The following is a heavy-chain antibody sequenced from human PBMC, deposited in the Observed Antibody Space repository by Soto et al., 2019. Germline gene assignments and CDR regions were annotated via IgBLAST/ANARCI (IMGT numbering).Heavy chain of an antibody. CDR3: TRGAGAPWVRFDS. V-gene: IGHV4-38-2*01. J-gene: IGHJ4*02. Sequence: SETLSLTCGVSGYSITSGFYWGWVRQSPGKGLEWIGSISYSAKTFYNPSLASRLSIAVDTSMNQFSLRLTSVTAADTALYYCTRGAGAPWVRFDSWGLGTLVTVSS. CDR1: GYSITSGFY. D-gene: IGHD3-22*01. CDR2: ISYSAKT.